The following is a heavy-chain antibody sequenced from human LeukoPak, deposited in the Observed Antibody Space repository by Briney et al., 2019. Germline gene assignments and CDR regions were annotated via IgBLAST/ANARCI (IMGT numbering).Heavy chain of an antibody. CDR2: IKQDGSEK. V-gene: IGHV3-7*01. CDR3: ARALSLGYSYGGPLEY. CDR1: GFTFSNYW. J-gene: IGHJ4*02. D-gene: IGHD5-18*01. Sequence: PGGSLRLSCAASGFTFSNYWMSWVRQAPGKGLEWVANIKQDGSEKYYVDSVKGRFTISRDNAKNSLYLQMNSLRAEDTAVYYCARALSLGYSYGGPLEYWGQGTLVTVSS.